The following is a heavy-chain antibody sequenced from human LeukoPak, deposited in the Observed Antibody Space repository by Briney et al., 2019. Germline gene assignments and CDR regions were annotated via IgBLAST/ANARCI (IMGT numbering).Heavy chain of an antibody. CDR3: ARAVQLERPPPLIGYYYMDV. D-gene: IGHD1-1*01. CDR2: IYYSGST. CDR1: GGSISSYY. V-gene: IGHV4-59*01. Sequence: SETLSLTCTVSGGSISSYYWSWIRQPPGKGLEWIGYIYYSGSTNYNPSLKSRVTISVDMSKNQFSLKLSSVTAADTAVYYCARAVQLERPPPLIGYYYMDVWGKGTTVTVSS. J-gene: IGHJ6*03.